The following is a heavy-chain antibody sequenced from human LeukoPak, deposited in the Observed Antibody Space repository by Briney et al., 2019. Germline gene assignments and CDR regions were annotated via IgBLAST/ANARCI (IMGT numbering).Heavy chain of an antibody. CDR1: GXTFSIYW. CDR3: ARSVGGRGVDY. Sequence: GGSLRLSCAASGXTFSIYWMYWVRQAPGKGLVWVSVITSDGTTTNYADSVRGRFTISRDNAKNTLYLQMNSLRADDTAVYYCARSVGGRGVDYWGQGTLVTVSS. CDR2: ITSDGTTT. D-gene: IGHD2-15*01. J-gene: IGHJ4*02. V-gene: IGHV3-74*01.